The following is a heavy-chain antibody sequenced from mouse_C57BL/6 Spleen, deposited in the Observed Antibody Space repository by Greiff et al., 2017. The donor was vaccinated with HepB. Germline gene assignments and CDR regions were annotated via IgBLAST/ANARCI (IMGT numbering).Heavy chain of an antibody. CDR1: GYTFTSYW. V-gene: IGHV1-55*01. CDR3: ARYYYGSSYVDFDY. Sequence: QVQLKQPGAELVKPGASVKMSCKASGYTFTSYWITWVKQRPGQGLEWIGDIYPGSGSTNYNEKFKSKATLTVDTSSSTAYMQLSSLTSEDSAVYYCARYYYGSSYVDFDYWGQGTTLTVSS. J-gene: IGHJ2*01. D-gene: IGHD1-1*01. CDR2: IYPGSGST.